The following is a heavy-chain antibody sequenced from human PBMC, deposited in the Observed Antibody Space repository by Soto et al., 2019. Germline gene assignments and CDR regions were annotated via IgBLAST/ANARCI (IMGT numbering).Heavy chain of an antibody. D-gene: IGHD3-16*01. Sequence: DVRLVESGGGLVHPGGSLKLSCAASGFTFSDSAIHWVRQASGKGLEWIGRIRNGVNDFATGYAASVQGRFTISRDDSKNTANLQMNSLKTEDTAVYYCARDDSDFIWGKLDDCGQGTLVTVSP. CDR2: IRNGVNDFAT. CDR3: ARDDSDFIWGKLDD. J-gene: IGHJ4*02. CDR1: GFTFSDSA. V-gene: IGHV3-73*01.